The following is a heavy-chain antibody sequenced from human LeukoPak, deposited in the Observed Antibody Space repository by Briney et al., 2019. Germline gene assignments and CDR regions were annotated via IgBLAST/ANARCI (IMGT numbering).Heavy chain of an antibody. CDR3: AREDGSYYYFDY. J-gene: IGHJ4*02. Sequence: PGGSLRLSCAASGFTFSNAWMNWVRQAPGKGLEWVSSISSSSSYIYYADSVKGRFTISRDNAKNSLYLQMNSLRAEDTAVYYCAREDGSYYYFDYWGQGTLVTVSS. CDR2: ISSSSSYI. CDR1: GFTFSNAW. D-gene: IGHD1-26*01. V-gene: IGHV3-21*01.